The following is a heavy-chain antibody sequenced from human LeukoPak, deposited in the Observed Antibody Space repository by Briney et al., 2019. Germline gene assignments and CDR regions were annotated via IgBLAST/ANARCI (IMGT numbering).Heavy chain of an antibody. CDR3: ARNGWYSFEY. V-gene: IGHV4-34*01. Sequence: SETLSLTCTVSGVSISGYYWSWIRQPPGKGLEWIGEINQSGSTNYNPSLKSRVTISVDTSKNQFYLQMNSVTAADTAVYYCARNGWYSFEYCGQGTLVTVSS. CDR2: INQSGST. J-gene: IGHJ4*02. CDR1: GVSISGYY. D-gene: IGHD6-19*01.